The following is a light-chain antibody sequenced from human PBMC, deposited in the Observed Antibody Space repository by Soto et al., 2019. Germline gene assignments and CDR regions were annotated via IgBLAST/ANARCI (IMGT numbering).Light chain of an antibody. V-gene: IGKV3-20*01. CDR3: QQYDTSPLT. J-gene: IGKJ4*01. Sequence: ELVLTHSPGTLSLSPGERATLSCRASQSVSSSYLAWYQQKPGQAPRLLIYGASRRATGIPDRFSGSGSGTDFTLTISRLESEDFALYHCQQYDTSPLTFGGGTKVDI. CDR2: GAS. CDR1: QSVSSSY.